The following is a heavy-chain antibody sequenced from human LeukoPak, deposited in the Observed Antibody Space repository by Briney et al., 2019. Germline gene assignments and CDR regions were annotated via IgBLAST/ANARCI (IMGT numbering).Heavy chain of an antibody. CDR1: GFTVSSNY. J-gene: IGHJ6*03. Sequence: GGSLRLSCAASGFTVSSNYMSWVRQAPGKGLEWVSVIYSGGSTYYADSVKGRFTISRDNSKNTLYLQMNSLRAEDTAVYYCARDQTDCSSASCYRRYYYYYYYMDVWGKGTTVTVSS. D-gene: IGHD2-2*01. CDR2: IYSGGST. CDR3: ARDQTDCSSASCYRRYYYYYYYMDV. V-gene: IGHV3-66*01.